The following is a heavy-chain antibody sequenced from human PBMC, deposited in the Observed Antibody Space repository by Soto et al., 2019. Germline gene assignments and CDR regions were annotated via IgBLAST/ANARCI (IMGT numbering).Heavy chain of an antibody. V-gene: IGHV4-28*01. D-gene: IGHD1-26*01. Sequence: PSETLSLTCAVSGYSISSSNWWGWIRQPPGKGLEWIGYIYYSGSTYYNPSLKSRVTMSVDTSKNQFSLKLSSVTAVDTAVYYCERKPPGGDFDIWGQGTMVTVSS. J-gene: IGHJ3*02. CDR3: ERKPPGGDFDI. CDR2: IYYSGST. CDR1: GYSISSSNW.